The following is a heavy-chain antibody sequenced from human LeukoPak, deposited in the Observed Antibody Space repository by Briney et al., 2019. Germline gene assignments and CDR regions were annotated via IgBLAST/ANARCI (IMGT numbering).Heavy chain of an antibody. Sequence: ASVKVSCKASGYTFTNQGISWVRQAPGQGLEWMGWISAYNGNTDYAQNLQGRVTITTDTLTSTAYMELRSLRSDDTSVYYCARDQSLVAYSSTWFDYWGQGTPVTVSS. V-gene: IGHV1-18*01. J-gene: IGHJ4*02. D-gene: IGHD6-13*01. CDR2: ISAYNGNT. CDR3: ARDQSLVAYSSTWFDY. CDR1: GYTFTNQG.